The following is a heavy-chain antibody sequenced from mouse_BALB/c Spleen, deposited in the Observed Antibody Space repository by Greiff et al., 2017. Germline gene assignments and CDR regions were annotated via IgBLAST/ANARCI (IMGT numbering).Heavy chain of an antibody. J-gene: IGHJ1*01. Sequence: EVKLVESGGDLVKPGGSLKLSCAASGFTFSSYGMSWVRQTPDKRLEWVATISSGGSYTYYPDSVKGRFTISRDNAKNTLYLQMSSLKSEDTAMFYCARQGYVYVGDFDVWGAGTTVTVSS. CDR1: GFTFSSYG. D-gene: IGHD1-2*01. CDR3: ARQGYVYVGDFDV. V-gene: IGHV5-6*01. CDR2: ISSGGSYT.